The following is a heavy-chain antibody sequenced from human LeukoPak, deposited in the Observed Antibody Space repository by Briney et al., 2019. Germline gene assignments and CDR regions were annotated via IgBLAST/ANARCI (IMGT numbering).Heavy chain of an antibody. Sequence: ASVKVSYKASGYTFSSYGLSWVRQAPGQGLEWMGWIGPNNGNTNYAQNLQGRVTMTTDTSTGTAYMELRSLRSDDTAVYYCARGGQIFGVVIDYWGQGTLVTVSS. CDR2: IGPNNGNT. CDR1: GYTFSSYG. D-gene: IGHD3-3*01. CDR3: ARGGQIFGVVIDY. J-gene: IGHJ4*02. V-gene: IGHV1-18*01.